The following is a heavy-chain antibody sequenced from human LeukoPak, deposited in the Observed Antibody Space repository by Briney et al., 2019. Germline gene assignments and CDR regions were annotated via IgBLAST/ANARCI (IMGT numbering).Heavy chain of an antibody. CDR3: ARDGRRHGSGSYSVGFDY. CDR1: GYTFTSYD. V-gene: IGHV1-8*01. J-gene: IGHJ4*02. CDR2: MNPNSGNT. Sequence: ASVKVSCKASGYTFTSYDINWVRQATGQGLEWMGWMNPNSGNTGYAQKFQGRVTMTRNTSISTAYMELSSLRSEDTAVYYCARDGRRHGSGSYSVGFDYWGQGTLVTVSS. D-gene: IGHD3-10*01.